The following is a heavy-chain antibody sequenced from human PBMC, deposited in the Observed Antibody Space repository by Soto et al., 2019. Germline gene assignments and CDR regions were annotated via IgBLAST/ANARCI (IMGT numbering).Heavy chain of an antibody. V-gene: IGHV3-23*01. CDR1: GFTFSSYA. Sequence: EVQLLESGGGLVQPGVSLRLSCAASGFTFSSYAMSWVRHAPGKGLEWVSAISGSGGSTYYADSVKGRFTISRDNSKNTMYRQMNSLRAEDPAVYYCAKNFPLHDYWGQGTLVTVSS. J-gene: IGHJ4*02. D-gene: IGHD1-7*01. CDR2: ISGSGGST. CDR3: AKNFPLHDY.